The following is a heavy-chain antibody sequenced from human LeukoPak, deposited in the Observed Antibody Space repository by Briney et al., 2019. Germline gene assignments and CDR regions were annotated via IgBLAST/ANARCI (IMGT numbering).Heavy chain of an antibody. V-gene: IGHV4-34*01. J-gene: IGHJ5*02. CDR3: ARGSGWYGEFEP. Sequence: PSETLSLTCAVYGGSFSGYYWSWIRQPPGKGLEWIGEINHSGSTNYNPSLKSRVTISVDMSKNQFSLKLSSVTAADTAVYYCARGSGWYGEFEPWGQGTLVTVSS. CDR1: GGSFSGYY. D-gene: IGHD6-19*01. CDR2: INHSGST.